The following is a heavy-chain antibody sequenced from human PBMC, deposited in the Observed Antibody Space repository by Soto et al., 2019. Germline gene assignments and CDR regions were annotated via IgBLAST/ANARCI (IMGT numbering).Heavy chain of an antibody. CDR2: LSNTGRRT. CDR3: ATEMGATQGPFDN. J-gene: IGHJ4*02. D-gene: IGHD1-26*01. CDR1: VFPFGANA. Sequence: EVQVLESGGGLVQPGGSLRLSCVVSVFPFGANAMSWVRQAPGKGLEWVSGLSNTGRRTSYADSVKGRFGISRDNSENTVYLQMNSLRVEDTAVYYCATEMGATQGPFDNWGQGTLVTVSS. V-gene: IGHV3-23*01.